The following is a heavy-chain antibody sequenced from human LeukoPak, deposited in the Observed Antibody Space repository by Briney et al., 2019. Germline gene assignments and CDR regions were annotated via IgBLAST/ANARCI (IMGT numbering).Heavy chain of an antibody. Sequence: GGSLRLSCAASGFTFSSYGMNWVRQAPGKGLGWVSYISSSSDAIYYADSVKGRFTISRDNAKNSLYLQMNSLRDEDTAVYYCARASRSGYDYWGQGTLVTVSS. V-gene: IGHV3-48*02. D-gene: IGHD3-22*01. CDR1: GFTFSSYG. J-gene: IGHJ4*02. CDR3: ARASRSGYDY. CDR2: ISSSSDAI.